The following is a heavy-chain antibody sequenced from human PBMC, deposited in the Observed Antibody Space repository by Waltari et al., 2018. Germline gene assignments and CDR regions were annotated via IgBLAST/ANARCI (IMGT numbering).Heavy chain of an antibody. V-gene: IGHV1-8*01. J-gene: IGHJ5*01. CDR2: MNPSNGKI. Sequence: QVQLVQSGPEVKKPGASVKVSCKTSGYTFPSHAIHWVRQAAGQGLEWMGWMNPSNGKIGYAQRFKGRLTVTRNTSISTIYMELSSLTSEDTAVYYCARDGALTTADYRWFDSWGQGTLVTVSS. CDR1: GYTFPSHA. CDR3: ARDGALTTADYRWFDS. D-gene: IGHD3-10*01.